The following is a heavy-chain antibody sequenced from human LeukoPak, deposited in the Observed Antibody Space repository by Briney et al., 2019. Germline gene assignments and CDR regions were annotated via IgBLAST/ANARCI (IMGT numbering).Heavy chain of an antibody. CDR2: ISYDGSNK. Sequence: GGSLRLSCAASGFTFSSYAMHWVRQAPGKGLEWVAVISYDGSNKYYADSVKGRFTISRDNAKNSVYLQMNSLRAEDTAVYYCARDVDNWNDGNVYWGQGILVTVSS. V-gene: IGHV3-30-3*01. J-gene: IGHJ4*02. CDR1: GFTFSSYA. D-gene: IGHD1-1*01. CDR3: ARDVDNWNDGNVY.